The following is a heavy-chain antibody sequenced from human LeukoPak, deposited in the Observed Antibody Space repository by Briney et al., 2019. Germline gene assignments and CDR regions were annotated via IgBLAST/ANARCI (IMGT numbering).Heavy chain of an antibody. J-gene: IGHJ4*02. CDR1: SGSISSSSYY. Sequence: SETLSLTCTVSSGSISSSSYYWGWIRQPPGKGLEWIGSIYYSGSTYYNPSLKSRVTISVDTSKNQFSLKLSSVTAADTAVYYCARHPYSSSWYGVYYFDYWGQGTLVTVSS. V-gene: IGHV4-39*01. CDR2: IYYSGST. CDR3: ARHPYSSSWYGVYYFDY. D-gene: IGHD6-13*01.